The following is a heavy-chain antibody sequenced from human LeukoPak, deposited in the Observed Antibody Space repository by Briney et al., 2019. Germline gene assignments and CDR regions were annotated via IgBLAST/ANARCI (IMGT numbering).Heavy chain of an antibody. Sequence: TGGSLRLSCAASGFTVSRNYMTWVRQAPGKGLEWVSVIYSDGSTFYTDSVKGRFTISRDNAKNSLYLQMNSLRAEDTAVYYCARDRVYGGNYAFDIWGQGTMVTVSS. CDR3: ARDRVYGGNYAFDI. CDR2: IYSDGST. V-gene: IGHV3-66*01. D-gene: IGHD4-23*01. J-gene: IGHJ3*02. CDR1: GFTVSRNY.